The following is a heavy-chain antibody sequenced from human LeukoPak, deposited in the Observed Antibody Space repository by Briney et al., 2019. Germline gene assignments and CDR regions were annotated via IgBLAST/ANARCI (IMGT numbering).Heavy chain of an antibody. D-gene: IGHD6-19*01. CDR3: ARGVGSSGWPGDAFDI. V-gene: IGHV3-7*04. CDR1: GFTFSSNW. Sequence: GGSLRLSCVASGFTFSSNWMSWVRQAPGKGLEWVANIKQVGSEKYFVDSVKGRFSISRDNAKNSVYLQMNSLRAEDTAVYYCARGVGSSGWPGDAFDIWGQGTMVTVSS. CDR2: IKQVGSEK. J-gene: IGHJ3*02.